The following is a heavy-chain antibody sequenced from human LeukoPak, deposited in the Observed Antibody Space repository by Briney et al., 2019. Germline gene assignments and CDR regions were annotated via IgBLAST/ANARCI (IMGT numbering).Heavy chain of an antibody. CDR3: ASNYGGNSRAYDTFDI. CDR1: GDPISSYY. Sequence: SETLSLTCTVSGDPISSYYWSWIRQPPGKGLEWIGRIYTSGSTDYNPSLKSRVTISLDMSKNQLSLKLSSVTAADTAVYYCASNYGGNSRAYDTFDIWGQGTMVTVSS. J-gene: IGHJ3*02. D-gene: IGHD4-23*01. CDR2: IYTSGST. V-gene: IGHV4-4*07.